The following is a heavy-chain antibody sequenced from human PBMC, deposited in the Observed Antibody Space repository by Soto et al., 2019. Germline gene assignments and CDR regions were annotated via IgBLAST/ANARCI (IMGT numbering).Heavy chain of an antibody. CDR1: GFTFSSYW. D-gene: IGHD3-9*01. V-gene: IGHV3-7*01. J-gene: IGHJ6*03. CDR3: ARDHVDLYFDQDAHYYYYMDV. Sequence: EVQLVESGGGLVQPGGSLRLSCAASGFTFSSYWMSWVRQAPGKGLEWVANIKQDGSEKYYVDSVKGRFTISRDNAKNSLYLQMNSLRAEDTAVYYCARDHVDLYFDQDAHYYYYMDVWGKGTTVTVSS. CDR2: IKQDGSEK.